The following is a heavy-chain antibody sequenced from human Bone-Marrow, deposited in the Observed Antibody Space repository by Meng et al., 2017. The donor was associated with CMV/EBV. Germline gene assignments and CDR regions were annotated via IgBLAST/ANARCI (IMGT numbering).Heavy chain of an antibody. V-gene: IGHV1-69*05. CDR1: GGTFSGYA. CDR3: ARANSSSWYGGDYYYYGMDV. CDR2: IIPIFGTA. D-gene: IGHD6-13*01. Sequence: SVKVSCKASGGTFSGYAISWVRQAPGQGLEWMGGIIPIFGTANYAQKFQGRVTITTDESTSTAYMELSSLRSEDTAVYYCARANSSSWYGGDYYYYGMDVWGQGTTVTVSS. J-gene: IGHJ6*02.